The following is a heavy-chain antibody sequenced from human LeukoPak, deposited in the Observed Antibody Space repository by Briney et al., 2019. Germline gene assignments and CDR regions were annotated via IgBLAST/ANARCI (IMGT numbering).Heavy chain of an antibody. D-gene: IGHD6-19*01. Sequence: PGGSLRLSCAASGFTFNNYWMSWVRQAPGKGLEWVANIKQDGSQKHYVDSVKGRFTISRDNAKNSLYLQMNSLRAEDTAVYYCARSSGWNPKWGQGTLVTVSS. J-gene: IGHJ4*02. CDR2: IKQDGSQK. CDR1: GFTFNNYW. CDR3: ARSSGWNPK. V-gene: IGHV3-7*04.